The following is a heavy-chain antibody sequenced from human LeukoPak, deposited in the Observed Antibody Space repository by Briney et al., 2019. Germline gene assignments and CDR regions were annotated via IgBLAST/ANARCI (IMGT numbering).Heavy chain of an antibody. D-gene: IGHD6-13*01. CDR1: GGSIRSYY. J-gene: IGHJ4*02. CDR2: ISYSGST. CDR3: ARSVSSSWYDPLDF. Sequence: SETLSLTCTVSGGSIRSYYWSWIRQPPGKGLEWIGYISYSGSTNNNPSLKSRVTMSVDTSKNQFSLKLSSVTAADTAVYYCARSVSSSWYDPLDFWGQGTLVTVSA. V-gene: IGHV4-59*01.